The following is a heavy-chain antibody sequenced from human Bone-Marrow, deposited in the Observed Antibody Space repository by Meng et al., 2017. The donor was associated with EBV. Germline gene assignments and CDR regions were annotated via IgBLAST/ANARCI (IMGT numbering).Heavy chain of an antibody. J-gene: IGHJ5*02. CDR3: ARPFPSWQSPRLDPFGA. Sequence: LRESGPGQVKPSETLSPTCTVSGDSISSFYYWGWIRQPPGRGLEWIGSVHYTGSTYYSPSLKSRVTVSVDTSKNQFSLRLTSVTAADTAVYYCARPFPSWQSPRLDPFGAWGQGTLVTVSS. CDR1: GDSISSFYY. D-gene: IGHD6-19*01. V-gene: IGHV4-39*01. CDR2: VHYTGST.